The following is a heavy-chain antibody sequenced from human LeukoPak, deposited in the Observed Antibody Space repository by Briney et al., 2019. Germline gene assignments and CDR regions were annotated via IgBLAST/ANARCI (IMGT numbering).Heavy chain of an antibody. D-gene: IGHD3-10*01. J-gene: IGHJ4*02. V-gene: IGHV3-21*01. CDR2: ISSSSSYI. Sequence: PGGSLRLSCAASGFTFSSYSMNWVRQAPGKGLEWVSSISSSSSYIYYADSVKGRFTISRDNAKNSLYLQMNSLRAEDTAVYYCARDYGSGSYYFDYWGQGTLVTVSS. CDR1: GFTFSSYS. CDR3: ARDYGSGSYYFDY.